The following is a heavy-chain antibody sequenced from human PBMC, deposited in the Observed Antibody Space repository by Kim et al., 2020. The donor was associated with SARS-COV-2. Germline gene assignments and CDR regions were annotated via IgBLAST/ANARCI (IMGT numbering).Heavy chain of an antibody. CDR1: GGSIVSDY. V-gene: IGHV4-59*01. J-gene: IGHJ6*01. Sequence: SETLSLTCSVSGGSIVSDYWSWSRQPPGKGLEWIGHIYHSGSTNYNHSLKRRVSISVDMSKNKFSLSLSSVTAADRAIDYCACVRAYCIGGVWYYY. D-gene: IGHD2-8*02. CDR3: ACVRAYCIGGVWYYY. CDR2: IYHSGST.